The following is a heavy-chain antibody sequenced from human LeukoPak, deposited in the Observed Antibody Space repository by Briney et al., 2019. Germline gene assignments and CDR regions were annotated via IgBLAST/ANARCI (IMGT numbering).Heavy chain of an antibody. Sequence: ASVKVSCKASGYTFTNYGITWVRQAPGQGLELMGWISAYNGDTKYAQKVQGRLTTTTDASTSTAYMELRSLTSDDTAVYYCARDFSNTSGFKVVVDFWGQGTLVAVSS. CDR2: ISAYNGDT. CDR1: GYTFTNYG. CDR3: ARDFSNTSGFKVVVDF. V-gene: IGHV1-18*01. J-gene: IGHJ4*02. D-gene: IGHD1-26*01.